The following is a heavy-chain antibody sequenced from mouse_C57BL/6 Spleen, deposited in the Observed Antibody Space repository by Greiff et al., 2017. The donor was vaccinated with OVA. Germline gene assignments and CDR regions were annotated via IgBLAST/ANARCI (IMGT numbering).Heavy chain of an antibody. CDR2: ISRGSSTI. CDR3: ARRSSYLYYFDY. V-gene: IGHV5-17*01. J-gene: IGHJ2*01. Sequence: DVQLVESGGGLVKPGGSLKLSCAASGFTFSDYGKHWVRQAPGKGLEWVAYISRGSSTICYADTVKGRFTISRDNAKNTLFLQMTRLRSEDTAMDYCARRSSYLYYFDYWGQGTTLTVSS. D-gene: IGHD1-1*01. CDR1: GFTFSDYG.